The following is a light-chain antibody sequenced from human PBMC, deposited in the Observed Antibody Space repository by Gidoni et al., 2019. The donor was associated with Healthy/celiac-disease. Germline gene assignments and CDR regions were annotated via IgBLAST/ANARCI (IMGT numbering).Light chain of an antibody. J-gene: IGKJ3*01. V-gene: IGKV3-20*01. Sequence: EILLTQSPCTLSLSPGERATLSCRASQSVSSSYLAWYQQKPGQAPRLLIYGASSRATGIPDRFSGSGSGTDFTLTISRLEPEDFAVYYCQQYGSSPPRVTFXPXTKVDIK. CDR2: GAS. CDR3: QQYGSSPPRVT. CDR1: QSVSSSY.